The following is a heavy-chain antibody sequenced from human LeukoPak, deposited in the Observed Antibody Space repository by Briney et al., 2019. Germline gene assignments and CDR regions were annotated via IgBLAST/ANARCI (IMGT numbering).Heavy chain of an antibody. Sequence: PSETLSLTCTVSGGSISSYHWSWIRQPPGKGLEWLGYMYYVGSTNYNPSLKSRVTMSVDTSRSQFSLKLNSVTAADTAVYYCARAQGYFDSWGQGTLVIVSS. CDR2: MYYVGST. J-gene: IGHJ4*02. CDR3: ARAQGYFDS. CDR1: GGSISSYH. V-gene: IGHV4-59*01.